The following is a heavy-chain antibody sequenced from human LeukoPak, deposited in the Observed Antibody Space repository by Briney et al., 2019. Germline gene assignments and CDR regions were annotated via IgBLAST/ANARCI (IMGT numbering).Heavy chain of an antibody. Sequence: PGGSLTLSCVASGLNFNSRWMDWVRRAPGQGLEWVASIKEDGSETHYVDSVRGRFTISRDNDKNSLYLQMNNLRAEDTAMYYCARDGGXWRFDXWGQGALVTVSS. CDR2: IKEDGSET. V-gene: IGHV3-7*03. CDR1: GLNFNSRW. J-gene: IGHJ4*02. D-gene: IGHD2-15*01. CDR3: ARDGGXWRFDX.